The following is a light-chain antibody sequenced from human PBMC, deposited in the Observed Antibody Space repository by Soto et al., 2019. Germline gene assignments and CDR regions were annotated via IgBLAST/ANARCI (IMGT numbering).Light chain of an antibody. V-gene: IGLV2-14*03. CDR2: DVT. CDR1: SSDVGGYNY. CDR3: SSYTRSSTVV. Sequence: QSVLTQPASVSGSPGQSITISCIGTSSDVGGYNYVSWYQHYPGKVPKLMIYDVTNRPSGVSNRFSGSKSGNTASLTISGLQAEDEADYYCSSYTRSSTVVFGGGTKLTVL. J-gene: IGLJ2*01.